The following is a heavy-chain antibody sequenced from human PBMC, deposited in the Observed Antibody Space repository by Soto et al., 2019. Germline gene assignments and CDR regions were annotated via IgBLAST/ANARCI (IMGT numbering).Heavy chain of an antibody. CDR3: AREGYDFWSGNPSNDY. D-gene: IGHD3-3*01. Sequence: QSQTLSLTCAISGDSVSSNSAAWNWIRQSPSRGLEWLGRTYYRSKWYNDYAVSVKSRITINPDTSKNQFSLQLNSVTPEDTAVYYCAREGYDFWSGNPSNDYWGQGTLVTVSS. J-gene: IGHJ4*02. V-gene: IGHV6-1*01. CDR2: TYYRSKWYN. CDR1: GDSVSSNSAA.